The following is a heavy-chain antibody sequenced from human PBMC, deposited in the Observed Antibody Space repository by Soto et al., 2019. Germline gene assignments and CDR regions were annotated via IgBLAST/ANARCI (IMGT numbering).Heavy chain of an antibody. CDR1: GFSFNSYA. J-gene: IGHJ4*02. CDR2: IDGSGST. Sequence: EVQLLESGGGLIQPGGSLRLSCAASGFSFNSYAMSWVRQAPGKGLEWVSSIDGSGSTYYVDSVKGRFTISRDNSKNTLDLQMNSLRVEDTAVYYCAKNYYFDSWGQGTLVTVSS. CDR3: AKNYYFDS. V-gene: IGHV3-23*01.